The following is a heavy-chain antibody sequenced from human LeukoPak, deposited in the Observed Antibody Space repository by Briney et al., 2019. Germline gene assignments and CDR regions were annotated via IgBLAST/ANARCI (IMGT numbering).Heavy chain of an antibody. CDR2: ISGSGGST. J-gene: IGHJ4*02. V-gene: IGHV3-23*01. Sequence: GGSLRLSCAASGFTFSSYAVSWVRQAPGKGLEWVSAISGSGGSTYYADSVKGRFTISRDNSKNTLYLQMNSLRAEDTAVYYCAKPVTYYDILTGYSYYFDYWGQGTLVTVSS. D-gene: IGHD3-9*01. CDR1: GFTFSSYA. CDR3: AKPVTYYDILTGYSYYFDY.